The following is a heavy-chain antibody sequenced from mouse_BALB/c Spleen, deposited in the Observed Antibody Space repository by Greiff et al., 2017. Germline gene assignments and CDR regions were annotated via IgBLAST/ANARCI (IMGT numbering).Heavy chain of an antibody. V-gene: IGHV1-80*01. J-gene: IGHJ3*01. CDR2: IYPGDGDT. D-gene: IGHD1-2*01. CDR3: ARRGTTAPAWFAY. CDR1: GYAFSSYW. Sequence: VQLKQSGAELVRPGSSVKISCKASGYAFSSYWMNWVKQRPGQGLEWIGQIYPGDGDTNYNGKFKGKATLTADKSSSTAYMQLSSLTSEDSAVYFCARRGTTAPAWFAYWGQGTLVTVSA.